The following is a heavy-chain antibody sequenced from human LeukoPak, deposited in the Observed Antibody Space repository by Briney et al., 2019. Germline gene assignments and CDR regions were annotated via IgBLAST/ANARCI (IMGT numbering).Heavy chain of an antibody. V-gene: IGHV4-34*01. D-gene: IGHD3-10*01. CDR2: INHSGST. CDR3: ARGRPTLNYYGSGSYYSVFFDY. CDR1: GGSFSGYY. J-gene: IGHJ4*02. Sequence: KPSETLSLTCAVYGGSFSGYYWSWIRQPPGKGLEWIGEINHSGSTNYNPSLKSRVTISVDTSKNQFSLKLSSVTAADTAVYYCARGRPTLNYYGSGSYYSVFFDYWGQGTLVTVSS.